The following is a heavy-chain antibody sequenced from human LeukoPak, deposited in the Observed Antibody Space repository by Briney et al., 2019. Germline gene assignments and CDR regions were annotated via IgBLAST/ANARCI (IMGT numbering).Heavy chain of an antibody. V-gene: IGHV1-69*06. CDR2: IIPIFGTA. D-gene: IGHD3-10*01. CDR3: ATGPWPGDY. J-gene: IGHJ4*02. CDR1: GGTFSSYA. Sequence: GASVKVSCKASGGTFSSYAISWVRQAPGQGLEWMGGIIPIFGTANYAQKFQGRVTMTEDTSTDTAYMELSSLRSEDTAVYYCATGPWPGDYWGQGTLVTVSS.